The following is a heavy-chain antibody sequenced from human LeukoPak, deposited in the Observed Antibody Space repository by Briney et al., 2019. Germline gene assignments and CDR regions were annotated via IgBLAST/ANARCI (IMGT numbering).Heavy chain of an antibody. CDR2: IFGSGGST. CDR3: AKWGDYDVLTGYYVPDY. CDR1: GFTFSNYA. D-gene: IGHD3-9*01. J-gene: IGHJ4*02. Sequence: GGSLRLSCAASGFTFSNYAMSWVRQAPGKGLEWVSAIFGSGGSTYYADSVKGRFTVSRDNSKSTLYLQMHSLRAEDTALYYCAKWGDYDVLTGYYVPDYWGQGTLVTVSS. V-gene: IGHV3-23*01.